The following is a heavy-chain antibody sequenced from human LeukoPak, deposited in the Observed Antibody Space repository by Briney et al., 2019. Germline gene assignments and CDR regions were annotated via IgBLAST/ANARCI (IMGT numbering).Heavy chain of an antibody. D-gene: IGHD6-19*01. CDR2: ISVEGESA. CDR1: GFSVSTSG. J-gene: IGHJ4*02. CDR3: AQGYSSGWYPH. Sequence: PGGSLRLSCTVSGFSVSTSGMSWVRQARGKGLQTISAISVEGESAYYADSVKGRFTISRDNSKNTLYLQMNSLRVEDTAVYYCAQGYSSGWYPHWGQGSLVSVSS. V-gene: IGHV3-23*01.